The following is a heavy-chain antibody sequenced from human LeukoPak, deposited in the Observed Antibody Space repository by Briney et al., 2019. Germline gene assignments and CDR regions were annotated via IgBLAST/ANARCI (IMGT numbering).Heavy chain of an antibody. V-gene: IGHV4-59*01. CDR3: ARSVVTLFWYFDL. Sequence: SETLSLTGTVSGGSISGYYYNWIRQPPGKGLEWIGYINYSGSNNYNPSLKSRLTISLDTSKYQFSLKLSSVTTADTAVYYCARSVVTLFWYFDLWGRGTLVTVS. D-gene: IGHD4-23*01. CDR2: INYSGSN. J-gene: IGHJ2*01. CDR1: GGSISGYY.